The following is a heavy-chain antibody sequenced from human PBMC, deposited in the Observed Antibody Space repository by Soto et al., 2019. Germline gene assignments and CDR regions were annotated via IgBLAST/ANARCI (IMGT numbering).Heavy chain of an antibody. Sequence: GESLKISCKGSGYSFTSYWISWVRQMPGEGLEWMGRIDPSDSYTNYSPSFQGHVTISADKSISTAYLQWSSLKASDTAMYYCATSADITLIVKYYGLDVWGQGTTVTVSS. V-gene: IGHV5-10-1*01. CDR3: ATSADITLIVKYYGLDV. J-gene: IGHJ6*02. D-gene: IGHD3-22*01. CDR2: IDPSDSYT. CDR1: GYSFTSYW.